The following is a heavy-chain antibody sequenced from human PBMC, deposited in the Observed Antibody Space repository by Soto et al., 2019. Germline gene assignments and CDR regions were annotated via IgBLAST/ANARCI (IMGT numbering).Heavy chain of an antibody. V-gene: IGHV1-24*01. CDR3: ATEGMAYCGGYCLSYGMDV. CDR1: GYTLTELS. CDR2: FDPEDGET. J-gene: IGHJ6*02. D-gene: IGHD2-21*02. Sequence: VKVSCKVSGYTLTELSMHWVRQAPGKGLEWMGGFDPEDGETIYAQKFQGRVTMTEDTSTDTAYMELSSLRSEDTAVYYCATEGMAYCGGYCLSYGMDVWGQGTTVTVSS.